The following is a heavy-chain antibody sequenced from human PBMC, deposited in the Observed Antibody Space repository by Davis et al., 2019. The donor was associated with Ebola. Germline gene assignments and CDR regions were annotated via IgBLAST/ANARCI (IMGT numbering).Heavy chain of an antibody. CDR2: ISGSGGST. D-gene: IGHD6-19*01. V-gene: IGHV3-23*01. J-gene: IGHJ4*02. Sequence: ESLKISCAASGFPFGSYWMHWVRHAPGKGLEWVSAISGSGGSTYYADSVKGRFTISRDNSKNTLYLQMNSLRAEDTAVYYCAKGLGASDWYAFDYWGQRALVTVSS. CDR1: GFPFGSYW. CDR3: AKGLGASDWYAFDY.